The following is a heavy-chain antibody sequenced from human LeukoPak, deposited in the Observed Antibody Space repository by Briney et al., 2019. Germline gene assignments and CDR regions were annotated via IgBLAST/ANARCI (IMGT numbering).Heavy chain of an antibody. V-gene: IGHV4-4*07. CDR1: GGSFSSYY. CDR3: ARDRQWFGELSWFDP. J-gene: IGHJ5*02. D-gene: IGHD3-10*01. Sequence: PSETLSLTCTVSGGSFSSYYWSWIRQPAGKGLEWIGRIYTSGSTNYNPSLKSRVTMSVDTSKNQFSLKLSSVTAADTAVYYCARDRQWFGELSWFDPWGQGTLVTVSS. CDR2: IYTSGST.